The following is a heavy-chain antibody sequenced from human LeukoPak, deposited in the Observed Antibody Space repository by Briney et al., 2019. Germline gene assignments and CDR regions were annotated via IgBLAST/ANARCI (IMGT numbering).Heavy chain of an antibody. J-gene: IGHJ4*02. Sequence: SVKVSCKASGGTFSSYAISWVRQAPGQGLEWMGGIIPIFGTANYAQKFQGRVTITADKSTSTAYMELSSLRSEDTAVYYCATVTTAAGYRTPPDYWGQGTLVTVSS. CDR2: IIPIFGTA. V-gene: IGHV1-69*06. CDR1: GGTFSSYA. D-gene: IGHD6-13*01. CDR3: ATVTTAAGYRTPPDY.